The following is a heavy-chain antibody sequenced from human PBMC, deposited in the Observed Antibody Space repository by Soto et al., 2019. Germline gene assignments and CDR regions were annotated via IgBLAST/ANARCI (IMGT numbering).Heavy chain of an antibody. V-gene: IGHV3-23*01. CDR2: LTSGGTT. D-gene: IGHD6-19*01. CDR1: GFTFNNYA. J-gene: IGHJ4*02. Sequence: ESGGGLVHPGESLTLFCAASGFTFNNYAMTWVRQAPGKGLEWVSTLTSGGTTYYGDTVKGRFTISRDNSKSTVYLQMNSLRAEDTAVYYCARTDKFNSQSSGWANRFDYWGQGTLVSVSS. CDR3: ARTDKFNSQSSGWANRFDY.